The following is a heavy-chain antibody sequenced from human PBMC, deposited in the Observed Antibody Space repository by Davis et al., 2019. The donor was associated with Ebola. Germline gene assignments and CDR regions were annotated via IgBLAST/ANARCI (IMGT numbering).Heavy chain of an antibody. CDR1: GGSFSGYY. Sequence: MPSETLSLTCAVYGGSFSGYYWSWIRQPPGKGLEWIGEINHSGNTKYNSSLKSRVTISVDTSKNQVSLKVSSVTAADTAVYYCARGARGSGSYPPYFDYWGQGTLVTVSS. J-gene: IGHJ4*02. CDR2: INHSGNT. CDR3: ARGARGSGSYPPYFDY. V-gene: IGHV4-34*01. D-gene: IGHD3-10*01.